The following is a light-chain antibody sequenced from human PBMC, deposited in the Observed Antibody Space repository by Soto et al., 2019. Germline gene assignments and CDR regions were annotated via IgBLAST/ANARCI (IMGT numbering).Light chain of an antibody. CDR3: QQRSNWPPIT. Sequence: IVLTQSPGTLSVCPGERATLSCRASQILTNVYLAWYQQKPGQAPRLLIYDASNRATGIPARFSGSGSGTDFTLTISSLEPEDFAVYYCQQRSNWPPITFGQGTRLEIK. V-gene: IGKV3-11*01. CDR1: QILTNVY. J-gene: IGKJ5*01. CDR2: DAS.